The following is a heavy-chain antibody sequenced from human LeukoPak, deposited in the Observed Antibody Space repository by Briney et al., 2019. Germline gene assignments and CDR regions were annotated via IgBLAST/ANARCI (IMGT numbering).Heavy chain of an antibody. V-gene: IGHV3-21*01. Sequence: GGSLRLSCAASGFTFSSYSMNWVRQAPGKGLEWVSSISSSSSYIYYADSVKGRFTISRDNAKNSLYLQMNSLRAEDTAVYYCAKGSGYCSGGSCYAPTYWGQGTLVTVSS. CDR1: GFTFSSYS. J-gene: IGHJ4*02. CDR2: ISSSSSYI. D-gene: IGHD2-15*01. CDR3: AKGSGYCSGGSCYAPTY.